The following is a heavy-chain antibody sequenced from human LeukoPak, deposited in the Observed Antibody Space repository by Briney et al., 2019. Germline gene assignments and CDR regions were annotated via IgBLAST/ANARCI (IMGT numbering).Heavy chain of an antibody. D-gene: IGHD5-12*01. CDR3: ARDPDYSGYDTRPVTDYYYGMDV. CDR2: ISYDGSNK. V-gene: IGHV3-30-3*01. CDR1: GFTFSSYW. Sequence: GGSLRLSCAASGFTFSSYWMCWVRQAPGKGLEWVAVISYDGSNKYYADSVKGRFTISRDNSKNTLYLQMNSLRAEDTAVYYCARDPDYSGYDTRPVTDYYYGMDVWGQGTTVTVSS. J-gene: IGHJ6*02.